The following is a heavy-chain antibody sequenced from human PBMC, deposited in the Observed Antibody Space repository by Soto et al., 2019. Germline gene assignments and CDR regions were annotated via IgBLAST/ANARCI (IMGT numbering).Heavy chain of an antibody. CDR2: ISGRDDSA. CDR3: VKGAWLHS. V-gene: IGHV3-23*01. Sequence: PGGSLRLSCAASGFTFSTFDMSWVRQPPGKGLEWVSVISGRDDSANYADSVKGRFTISKDKSSNTLYLQMNNLRAEDTAVYYSVKGAWLHSWGHATLPTAPQ. D-gene: IGHD6-19*01. CDR1: GFTFSTFD. J-gene: IGHJ5*01.